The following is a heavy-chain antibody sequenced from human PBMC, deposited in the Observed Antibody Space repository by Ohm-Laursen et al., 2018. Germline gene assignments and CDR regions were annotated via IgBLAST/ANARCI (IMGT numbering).Heavy chain of an antibody. J-gene: IGHJ4*02. CDR1: GFTFSSYA. CDR3: AKAVTIGSDSYYFDY. V-gene: IGHV3-23*01. D-gene: IGHD2-21*01. CDR2: ISDSGGST. Sequence: GSLRLSCAASGFTFSSYAMSWVRQTPGKGLEWVSTISDSGGSTYYADSVRGRFTISRDIFKNTLYLQMNSLRAEDTALYYCAKAVTIGSDSYYFDYWGQGTLVTVSS.